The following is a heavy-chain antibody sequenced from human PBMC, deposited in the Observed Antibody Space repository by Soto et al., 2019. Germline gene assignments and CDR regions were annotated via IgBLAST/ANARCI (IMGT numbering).Heavy chain of an antibody. J-gene: IGHJ4*02. Sequence: GVSLRLSCAASGFNFSSYGMSCVRQAPGKGLEWVSSINDSGDKYYGDCVKGRFTISRDSSKNTLYLRVNSLSAEDTAVYYCANRVAYSSSSAYFDYWAQGTLVTVSS. CDR3: ANRVAYSSSSAYFDY. V-gene: IGHV3-23*01. D-gene: IGHD6-6*01. CDR1: GFNFSSYG. CDR2: INDSGDK.